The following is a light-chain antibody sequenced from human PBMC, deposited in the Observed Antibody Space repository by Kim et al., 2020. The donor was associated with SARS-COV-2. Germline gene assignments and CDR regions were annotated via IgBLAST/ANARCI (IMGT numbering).Light chain of an antibody. CDR3: ATWDDSLNGGV. CDR2: GDN. V-gene: IGLV1-44*01. CDR1: SSNIGSNP. Sequence: QPVLTQPPSASGTPGQRVTISCSGSSSNIGSNPVNWFQHLPGTAPRLLIYGDNQRPSGVPDRFSASKSGTSASLAISGLQSEDETYYYCATWDDSLNGGVFGGGTKLTVL. J-gene: IGLJ3*02.